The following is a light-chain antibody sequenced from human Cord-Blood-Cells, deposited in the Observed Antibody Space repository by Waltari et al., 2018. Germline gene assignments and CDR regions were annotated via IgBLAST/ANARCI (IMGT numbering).Light chain of an antibody. CDR2: AAS. Sequence: DIQMTQSPSSLSASVGDRVTITCRASQSISSYLNWYQQKPGKAPDLLIYAASSLQSGVPSRFCGSGSGTDFTLTISSLQPEDFATYYCQQSYSTPYTFGQGTKLEIK. V-gene: IGKV1-39*01. CDR1: QSISSY. CDR3: QQSYSTPYT. J-gene: IGKJ2*01.